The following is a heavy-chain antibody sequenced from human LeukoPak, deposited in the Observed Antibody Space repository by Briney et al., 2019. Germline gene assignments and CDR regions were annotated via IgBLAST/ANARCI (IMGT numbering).Heavy chain of an antibody. CDR3: ARGKGSSWPFDY. J-gene: IGHJ4*02. CDR1: GGSFSGYY. CDR2: INHSGST. V-gene: IGHV4-34*01. Sequence: SETLSLTCAVYGGSFSGYYWSWIRQPPGKGLEWIGEINHSGSTNYNPSLKSRVTISVDTSKNQFSLKLSSVTAADTAVYYCARGKGSSWPFDYWGQGTLVTVSS. D-gene: IGHD6-13*01.